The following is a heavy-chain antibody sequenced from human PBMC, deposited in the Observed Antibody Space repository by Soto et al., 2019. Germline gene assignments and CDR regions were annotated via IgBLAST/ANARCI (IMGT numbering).Heavy chain of an antibody. CDR3: AADWGLRYFDWSYYYYGMDV. CDR2: IVVGSGNT. J-gene: IGHJ6*02. Sequence: SVKVSCKASGFTFTSSAVQWVRQARGQRLEWIGWIVVGSGNTNYAQKFQERVTITRDMSTSTAYMELSSLSSEDTAVYYCAADWGLRYFDWSYYYYGMDVWGQGTTVTAP. V-gene: IGHV1-58*01. CDR1: GFTFTSSA. D-gene: IGHD3-9*01.